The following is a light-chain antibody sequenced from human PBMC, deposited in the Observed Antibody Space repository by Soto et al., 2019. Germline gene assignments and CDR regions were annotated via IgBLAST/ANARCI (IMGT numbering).Light chain of an antibody. CDR1: QSISSY. Sequence: DIQMTQSPSSLSASVGDRVTITCRASQSISSYLNWYQQKPGKAPKLLIYAASSFQSGDPSRFSGSGSGAHFTLTISSLQPEDFATYYYQQSYSTPYAFGQGKKLEIK. V-gene: IGKV1-39*01. J-gene: IGKJ2*01. CDR2: AAS. CDR3: QQSYSTPYA.